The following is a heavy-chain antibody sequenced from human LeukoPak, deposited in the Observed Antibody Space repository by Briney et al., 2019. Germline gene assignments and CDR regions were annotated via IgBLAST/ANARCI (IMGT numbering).Heavy chain of an antibody. CDR1: GGTFSSYA. V-gene: IGHV1-69*13. CDR2: IIPIFGRA. J-gene: IGHJ4*02. CDR3: AREGSDILSY. Sequence: ASVKVSCKASGGTFSSYAISWVRQAPGQGLEWMGGIIPIFGRANYAQKFQGRVTITADESTSTAYMELSSLRSEDTAVYYCAREGSDILSYWGQGTLLTVSS. D-gene: IGHD3-9*01.